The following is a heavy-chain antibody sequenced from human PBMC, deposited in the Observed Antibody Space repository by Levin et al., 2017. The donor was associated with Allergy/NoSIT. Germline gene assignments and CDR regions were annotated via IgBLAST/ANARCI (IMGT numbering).Heavy chain of an antibody. J-gene: IGHJ4*02. CDR1: GFTVSSNY. CDR2: IYSGGST. CDR3: ARGGSGETGFDY. V-gene: IGHV3-53*01. D-gene: IGHD3-10*01. Sequence: LSLTCAASGFTVSSNYMSWVRQAPGKGLEWVSVIYSGGSTYYADSVKGRFTISRDNSKNTLYLQMNSLRAEDTAVYYCARGGSGETGFDYWGQGTLVTVSS.